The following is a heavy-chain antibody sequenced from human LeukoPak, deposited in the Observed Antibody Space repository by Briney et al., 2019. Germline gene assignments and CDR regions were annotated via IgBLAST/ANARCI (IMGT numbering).Heavy chain of an antibody. D-gene: IGHD5-12*01. CDR1: GGSISSYY. V-gene: IGHV4-59*01. J-gene: IGHJ6*02. Sequence: SETLSLTCTVSGGSISSYYWSWLRQPPGKGLEWVGYIYYSGSTNYNPSLKSRVTISVDTSKTQFSLKLSSVTAADTAVYYCARGYSGYENYGMDVWGQGTTVTVSS. CDR2: IYYSGST. CDR3: ARGYSGYENYGMDV.